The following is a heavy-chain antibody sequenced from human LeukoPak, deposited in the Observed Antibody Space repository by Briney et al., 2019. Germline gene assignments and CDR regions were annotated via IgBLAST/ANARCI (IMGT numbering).Heavy chain of an antibody. J-gene: IGHJ4*02. V-gene: IGHV3-30*04. CDR1: GFTFSSYA. CDR3: ARGRYYDFWSGYYYDY. Sequence: GGSLRLSCAASGFTFSSYAMHWVRQAPGKGLEWVAVISYDGSNKYYADSVKGRFTISRDNSKNTLYLQMNSLRAEDTAVYYCARGRYYDFWSGYYYDYWGQGTLVTVSS. D-gene: IGHD3-3*01. CDR2: ISYDGSNK.